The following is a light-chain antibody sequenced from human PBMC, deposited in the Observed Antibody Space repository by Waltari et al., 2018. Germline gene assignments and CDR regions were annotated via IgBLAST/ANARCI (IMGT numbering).Light chain of an antibody. CDR2: WAS. CDR1: QSVLYSSNNKNY. V-gene: IGKV4-1*01. Sequence: DIVMTQSPDSLAVSLGERATINCKSSQSVLYSSNNKNYLALYQQKPGQRPKLLIYWASTRESGVPDRFSGSGSGTDFTLTISSLQAEDVAVYYCQQHYSTLPITFGQGTRLEIK. CDR3: QQHYSTLPIT. J-gene: IGKJ5*01.